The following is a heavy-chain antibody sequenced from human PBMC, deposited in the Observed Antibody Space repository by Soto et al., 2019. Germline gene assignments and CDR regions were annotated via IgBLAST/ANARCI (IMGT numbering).Heavy chain of an antibody. D-gene: IGHD3-9*01. V-gene: IGHV1-69*13. CDR1: GGTFSSYA. Sequence: SVKVSCKASGGTFSSYAISWVRQAPGQGLEWMGGIIPIFGTANYAQKFQGRVTITADESTSTAYMELSSLRSEDTAVYYCARVVVLTGYYDYFDHWRQGTLLTFSS. CDR2: IIPIFGTA. CDR3: ARVVVLTGYYDYFDH. J-gene: IGHJ4*02.